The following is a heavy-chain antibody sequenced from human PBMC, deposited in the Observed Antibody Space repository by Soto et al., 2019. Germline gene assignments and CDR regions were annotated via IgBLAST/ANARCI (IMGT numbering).Heavy chain of an antibody. CDR2: IYYRGNT. CDR1: GGSISHGDYY. D-gene: IGHD1-7*01. Sequence: QVQLQESGPGLVKPSQTLFLTCTVSGGSISHGDYYWSWIRQLPGKGLEWIGYIYYRGNTNYNPSLKSRITISVDTSKNQFSLKLNSVTAADTAVYYCARDQLLGTGWFDPWGQGILVTVSS. CDR3: ARDQLLGTGWFDP. V-gene: IGHV4-31*03. J-gene: IGHJ5*02.